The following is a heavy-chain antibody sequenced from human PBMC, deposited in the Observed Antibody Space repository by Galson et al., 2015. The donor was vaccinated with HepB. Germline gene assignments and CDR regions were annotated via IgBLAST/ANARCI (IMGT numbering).Heavy chain of an antibody. Sequence: SLRLSCAASGFTFSSYSMNWVRQAPGKGLEWVSSISSSSSYIYYADSVKGRFTISRDNAKNSLYLQMNSLRAEDTAVYYCARFWSGSYLGDYWGQGTLVTVSS. CDR2: ISSSSSYI. J-gene: IGHJ4*02. D-gene: IGHD1-26*01. CDR3: ARFWSGSYLGDY. CDR1: GFTFSSYS. V-gene: IGHV3-21*01.